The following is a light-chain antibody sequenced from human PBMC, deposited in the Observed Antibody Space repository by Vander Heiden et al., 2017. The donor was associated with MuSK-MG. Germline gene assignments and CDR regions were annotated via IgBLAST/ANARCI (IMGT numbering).Light chain of an antibody. CDR2: RNN. V-gene: IGLV1-47*01. Sequence: QSILTQPPSASGTPGPRATISCSGSSSNIGTNYVYWYQQLPGTAPQLLIYRNNQRPSRVPDRFSGSESGNSASLAISGLRSEDEADYYCAAWDDSLSGPVFGGGTKLTVL. CDR1: SSNIGTNY. J-gene: IGLJ2*01. CDR3: AAWDDSLSGPV.